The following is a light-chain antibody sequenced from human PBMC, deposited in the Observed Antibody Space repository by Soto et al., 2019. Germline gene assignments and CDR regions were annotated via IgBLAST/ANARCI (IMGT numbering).Light chain of an antibody. Sequence: EIVMTQSPATLSVFPGERATLSCRASQSISSDLAWYQQQPGQAPRLLISGSSTRATGIPARFSGSGSGTEFTLTISSLQSEDFAVYYCQQYNDWPQTFGQGTKVEFK. V-gene: IGKV3-15*01. CDR3: QQYNDWPQT. J-gene: IGKJ1*01. CDR2: GSS. CDR1: QSISSD.